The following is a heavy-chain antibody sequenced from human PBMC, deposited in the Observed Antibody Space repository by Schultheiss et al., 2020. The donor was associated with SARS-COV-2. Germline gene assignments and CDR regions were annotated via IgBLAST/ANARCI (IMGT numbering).Heavy chain of an antibody. CDR3: AREGHYDYVWGSYRLYYFDY. Sequence: GGSLRLSCAASGFTFSSYGMHWVRQAPGKGLEWVAVISYDGSNKYYADSVKGRFTISRDNSKNTLYLQMNSLRAEDTAVYYCAREGHYDYVWGSYRLYYFDYWGQGAVVTVAS. CDR1: GFTFSSYG. J-gene: IGHJ4*02. CDR2: ISYDGSNK. V-gene: IGHV3-30*03. D-gene: IGHD3-16*02.